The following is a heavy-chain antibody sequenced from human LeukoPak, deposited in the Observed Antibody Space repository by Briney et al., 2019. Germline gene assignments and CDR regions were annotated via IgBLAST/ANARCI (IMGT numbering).Heavy chain of an antibody. J-gene: IGHJ3*02. Sequence: PRGSLRLSCAASGFTFNSYDMHWVRQGTGKGLGWVSGIDVEGGTYNPDSVKGRFTISRENARTSLYLQMNSLRAGDTAVYYCARRRTGLRSYSDAFDIWGQGTTVTVSS. D-gene: IGHD3-10*01. V-gene: IGHV3-13*04. CDR1: GFTFNSYD. CDR2: IDVEGGT. CDR3: ARRRTGLRSYSDAFDI.